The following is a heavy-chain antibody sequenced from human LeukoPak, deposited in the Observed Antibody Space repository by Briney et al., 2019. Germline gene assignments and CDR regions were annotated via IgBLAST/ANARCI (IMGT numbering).Heavy chain of an antibody. J-gene: IGHJ6*03. CDR2: IYTSGST. D-gene: IGHD4-17*01. Sequence: SSETLSLTCTVSGGSISSGSYYWSWIRQPAGKGLERIGRIYTSGSTNYNPSLKSRVTISVDTSKNQFSLKLSSVTAADTAVYYCARDIYARVTRGYYYYYMDVWGKGTTVTISS. CDR3: ARDIYARVTRGYYYYYMDV. CDR1: GGSISSGSYY. V-gene: IGHV4-61*02.